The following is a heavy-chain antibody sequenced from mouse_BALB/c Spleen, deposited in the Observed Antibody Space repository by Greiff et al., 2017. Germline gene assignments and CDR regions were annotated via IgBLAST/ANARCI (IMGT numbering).Heavy chain of an antibody. D-gene: IGHD2-4*01. V-gene: IGHV5-6-5*01. CDR3: ARGGRLREAMDY. J-gene: IGHJ4*01. CDR2: ISSGGST. CDR1: GFTFSSYA. Sequence: EVMLVESGGGLVKPGGSLKLSCAASGFTFSSYAMSWVRQTPEKRLEWVASISSGGSTYYPDSVKGRFTISRDNARNILYLQMSSLRSEDTAMYYCARGGRLREAMDYWGQGTSVTVSS.